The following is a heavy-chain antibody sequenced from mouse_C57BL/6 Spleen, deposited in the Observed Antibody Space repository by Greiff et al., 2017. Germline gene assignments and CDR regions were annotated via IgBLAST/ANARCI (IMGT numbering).Heavy chain of an antibody. Sequence: QVQLQQPGAELVRPGTSVKLSCKASGYTFTSYWMHWVKQRPGPGLEWIGVIDPSVSYTTYNQKFKGKATLTVDTSSSTAYMQLSSLTSEDSAVYYCARTTGFDYWGQGTTLTVSS. J-gene: IGHJ2*01. V-gene: IGHV1-59*01. D-gene: IGHD4-1*01. CDR2: IDPSVSYT. CDR3: ARTTGFDY. CDR1: GYTFTSYW.